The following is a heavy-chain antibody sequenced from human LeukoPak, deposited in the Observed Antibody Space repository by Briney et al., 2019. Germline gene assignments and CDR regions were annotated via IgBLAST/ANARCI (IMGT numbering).Heavy chain of an antibody. D-gene: IGHD6-13*01. V-gene: IGHV3-30-3*01. Sequence: PGGSLRLSCAASGFTFSSYAMHWVRQAPGKGLEWVAVISYDGSNKYYADSVKGRFTISRDNSKNTLYLQMNSLRAEDTAVYYCARVGAAAGSFDYWGQGTLVTVSS. CDR2: ISYDGSNK. CDR3: ARVGAAAGSFDY. CDR1: GFTFSSYA. J-gene: IGHJ4*02.